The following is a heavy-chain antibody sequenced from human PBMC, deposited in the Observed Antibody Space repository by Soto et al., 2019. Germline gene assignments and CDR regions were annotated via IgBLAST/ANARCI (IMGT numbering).Heavy chain of an antibody. J-gene: IGHJ5*02. V-gene: IGHV3-15*01. CDR2: IKSKADGETK. Sequence: GGSLRLSCAASGFTFSHAWMSWVRQAPGKGLEWVGRIKSKADGETKDYGAPVRGRFTISRDDAKDTLYLQMNSLRIEDTAVYYCCVVKRLDQYSTSGYWSDPWGSGTLVTVSS. CDR1: GFTFSHAW. D-gene: IGHD2-15*01. CDR3: CVVKRLDQYSTSGYWSDP.